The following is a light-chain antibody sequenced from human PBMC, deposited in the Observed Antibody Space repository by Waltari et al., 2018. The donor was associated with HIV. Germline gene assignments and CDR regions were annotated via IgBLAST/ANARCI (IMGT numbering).Light chain of an antibody. CDR2: GAS. V-gene: IGKV3-20*01. CDR1: QTVSSSY. Sequence: EIVLTQSPGTLSLSPGERATLSCRASQTVSSSYLDWYQQKPGQAPRLLIFGASSRATGIPDRFSGSGSGTDFTLTISRLEPEDFAVYYCQQYGRLPRYTFGQGTKLEIK. CDR3: QQYGRLPRYT. J-gene: IGKJ2*01.